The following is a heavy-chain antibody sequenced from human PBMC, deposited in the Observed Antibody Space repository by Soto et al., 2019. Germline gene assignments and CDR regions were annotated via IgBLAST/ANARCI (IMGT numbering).Heavy chain of an antibody. V-gene: IGHV1-2*04. Sequence: ASVKVSCKASGYTFTGYYMHWVRQAPGQGLEWMGWINPNSGGTNYAQKFQGWVTMTRDTSISTAYLRWSSLKASDTAMYYCARLYDYSITTGNYYYGMDVWGQGTTVTVSS. CDR1: GYTFTGYY. D-gene: IGHD4-4*01. CDR3: ARLYDYSITTGNYYYGMDV. CDR2: INPNSGGT. J-gene: IGHJ6*02.